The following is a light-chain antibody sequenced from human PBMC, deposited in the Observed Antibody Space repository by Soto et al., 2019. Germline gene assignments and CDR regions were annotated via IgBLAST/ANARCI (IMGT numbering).Light chain of an antibody. V-gene: IGLV1-47*01. J-gene: IGLJ1*01. CDR1: TSNILRNY. Sequence: QSVLTQQPSASGNPGQRLTISCSGSTSNILRNYVYWYRQLPGTAPRLLISMNDQRPSGVPDRFSGSKSGTSASLAISGLRSEDEADYYCASWDDSLSGYVFGTGTKVTVL. CDR2: MND. CDR3: ASWDDSLSGYV.